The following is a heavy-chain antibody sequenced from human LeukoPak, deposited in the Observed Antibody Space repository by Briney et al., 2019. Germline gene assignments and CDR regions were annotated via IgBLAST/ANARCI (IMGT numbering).Heavy chain of an antibody. CDR1: GYTFTSYY. CDR2: INPSGGST. D-gene: IGHD5-12*01. Sequence: GASVKVSCKASGYTFTSYYMHWVRQAPGQGLERMGIINPSGGSTNYAQTFQGRVTVTRDTSTSTVYMELSSLRSEDTAVYYCARDYGGYDYWGQRTLVTVSS. J-gene: IGHJ4*02. CDR3: ARDYGGYDY. V-gene: IGHV1-46*01.